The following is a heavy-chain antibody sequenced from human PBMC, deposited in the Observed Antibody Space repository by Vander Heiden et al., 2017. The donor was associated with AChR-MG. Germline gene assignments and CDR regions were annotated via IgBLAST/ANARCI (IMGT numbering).Heavy chain of an antibody. V-gene: IGHV1-69*01. CDR2: IIPIFGTA. CDR1: GGTFSSEG. J-gene: IGHJ4*02. D-gene: IGHD6-19*01. Sequence: QVQRVQSGAEGKKPGSSVKVSCKASGGTFSSEGSSWVGQAPGQGLEWMGGIIPIFGTANYAQKVQGRVTITADESTSTAYMELSSLRSEDTAVYYCARAIAVAGNTIYYFDYWGQGTLVTVSS. CDR3: ARAIAVAGNTIYYFDY.